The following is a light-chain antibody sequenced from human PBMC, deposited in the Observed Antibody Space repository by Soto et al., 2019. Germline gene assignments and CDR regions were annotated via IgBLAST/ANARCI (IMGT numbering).Light chain of an antibody. CDR3: QQYGSSSRT. J-gene: IGKJ1*01. CDR2: GAS. Sequence: DIVLTQSPGTLSLSPGERATLSCRASQSVSSYLAWYQQKPGPAPRLLIYGASSRATGIPDRFSGGGSGTDFTLTISRLEPEDFAVYYCQQYGSSSRTFGQGTKVEVK. CDR1: QSVSSY. V-gene: IGKV3-20*01.